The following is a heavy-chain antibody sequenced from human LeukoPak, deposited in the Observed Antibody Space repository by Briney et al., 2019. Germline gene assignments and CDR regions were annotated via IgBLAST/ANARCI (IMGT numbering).Heavy chain of an antibody. D-gene: IGHD6-19*01. V-gene: IGHV3-11*01. J-gene: IGHJ4*02. CDR2: ISSTGNSI. CDR1: GFTFSDYF. CDR3: AREWAGSSGWYDY. Sequence: GGSLRLSCAASGFTFSDYFMTWVRQAPGKGLEWVSYISSTGNSIYYAGSVKGRFTVSRDNAKKSLSLQMNSLRAEDTAVYYCAREWAGSSGWYDYWGQGTLVTVSS.